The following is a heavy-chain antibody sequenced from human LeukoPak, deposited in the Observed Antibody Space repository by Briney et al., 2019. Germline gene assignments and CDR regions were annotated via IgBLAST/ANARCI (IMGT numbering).Heavy chain of an antibody. Sequence: GGSLRLSCAASGFTFSSYAMSWVRQAPGKGLEWVSAISGSGGSTYYADSVKGRFTISRDNSKNTLYLQMNSLRAEDTAVYYCATSLGGTYYDYVWGSYRPRYYFDYWGQGTLVTVSS. J-gene: IGHJ4*02. CDR1: GFTFSSYA. V-gene: IGHV3-23*01. CDR2: ISGSGGST. D-gene: IGHD3-16*02. CDR3: ATSLGGTYYDYVWGSYRPRYYFDY.